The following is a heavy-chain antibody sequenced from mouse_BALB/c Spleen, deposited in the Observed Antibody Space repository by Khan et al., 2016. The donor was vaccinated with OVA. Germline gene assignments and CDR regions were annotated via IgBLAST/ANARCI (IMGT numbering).Heavy chain of an antibody. Sequence: QMQLEESGPGLVAPSQSLSITCTVSGFSLTGYGVNWVRQPPGKGLEWLGMIWGDGSTDYNSVLKSRLSISKDNSKSQVFLKMNSLQTEDTARYYCARAYYGNYREAMDYWGQGTSVTVSS. CDR3: ARAYYGNYREAMDY. V-gene: IGHV2-6-7*01. CDR1: GFSLTGYG. CDR2: IWGDGST. J-gene: IGHJ4*01. D-gene: IGHD2-10*01.